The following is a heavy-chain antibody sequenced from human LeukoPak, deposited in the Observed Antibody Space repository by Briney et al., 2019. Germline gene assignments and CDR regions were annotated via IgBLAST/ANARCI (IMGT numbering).Heavy chain of an antibody. Sequence: GSLRLSSEASGFTFSSYAMSWVRQAPGKGREWVSVISGSGDSTYYADSVEGRCTISRDNSKDALYLQMNSLRAEDTAVYYCARVGYSGYDYDYWGQGTLVTVSS. D-gene: IGHD5-12*01. J-gene: IGHJ4*02. CDR1: GFTFSSYA. V-gene: IGHV3-23*01. CDR3: ARVGYSGYDYDY. CDR2: ISGSGDST.